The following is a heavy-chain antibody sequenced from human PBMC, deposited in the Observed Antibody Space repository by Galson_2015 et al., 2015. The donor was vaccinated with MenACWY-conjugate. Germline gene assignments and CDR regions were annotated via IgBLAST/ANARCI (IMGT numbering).Heavy chain of an antibody. D-gene: IGHD3-3*01. J-gene: IGHJ4*02. CDR3: ARDTGSGYIDY. CDR2: IKTDGSNT. CDR1: GFTFSSFW. V-gene: IGHV3-74*01. Sequence: SLRLSCAASGFTFSSFWMHWVRQAPGKGLVWVSRIKTDGSNTNYADSVKGRFTVSRDNAKSTLYLQMDSLRADDTAVYYCARDTGSGYIDYWGQGTLVTVSS.